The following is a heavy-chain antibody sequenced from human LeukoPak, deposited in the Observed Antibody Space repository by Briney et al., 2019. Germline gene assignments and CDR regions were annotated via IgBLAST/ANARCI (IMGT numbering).Heavy chain of an antibody. CDR3: AKDRLLVSSSWYSVSGY. CDR1: GFTFSSYA. J-gene: IGHJ4*02. D-gene: IGHD6-13*01. Sequence: GGSLRPSCAASGFTFSSYAMSWVRQAPGKGLEWVSAISGSGGSTYYADSVKGRFTISRDNSKNTLYLQMNSLRAEDTAVYYCAKDRLLVSSSWYSVSGYWGQGTLVTVSS. CDR2: ISGSGGST. V-gene: IGHV3-23*01.